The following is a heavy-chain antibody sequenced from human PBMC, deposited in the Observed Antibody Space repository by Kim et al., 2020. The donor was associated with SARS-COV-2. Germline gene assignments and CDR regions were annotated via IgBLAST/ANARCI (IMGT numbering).Heavy chain of an antibody. Sequence: YIYYADSVKGRFTISRDNAKNSLYLQMNSLRAEDTAVYYCARDWSSDSGPWGQGTLVTVSS. CDR3: ARDWSSDSGP. D-gene: IGHD3-3*01. CDR2: YI. V-gene: IGHV3-21*01. J-gene: IGHJ5*02.